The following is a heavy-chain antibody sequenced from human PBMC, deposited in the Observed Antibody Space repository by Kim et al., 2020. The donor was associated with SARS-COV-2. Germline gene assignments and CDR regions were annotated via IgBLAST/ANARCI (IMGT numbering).Heavy chain of an antibody. CDR3: ARQALRLAGTAMALYY. J-gene: IGHJ4*01. V-gene: IGHV4-39*01. Sequence: SETLSLTCTVSGGSISSSSYYWGWIRQPPGKGLEWIGSIYYSGSTYYNPSLKSRVTISVDTSKNQFSLKLSSVTAADTAVYYCARQALRLAGTAMALYY. D-gene: IGHD5-18*01. CDR2: IYYSGST. CDR1: GGSISSSSYY.